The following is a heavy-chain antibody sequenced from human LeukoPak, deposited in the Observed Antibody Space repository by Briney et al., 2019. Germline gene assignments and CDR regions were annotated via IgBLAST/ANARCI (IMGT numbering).Heavy chain of an antibody. CDR2: ISSSSSYI. V-gene: IGHV3-21*01. CDR3: ARDPTPRYCSGGSCYTHYGIDV. Sequence: GGSLRLSCAAAGFTFSSYTMNWVRQAPGKGLDWVSSISSSSSYIYYADSVKGRLTISRDNAKNSLYLQMNSLRAEDTAVYYCARDPTPRYCSGGSCYTHYGIDVWGQGTTVTVSS. CDR1: GFTFSSYT. D-gene: IGHD2-15*01. J-gene: IGHJ6*02.